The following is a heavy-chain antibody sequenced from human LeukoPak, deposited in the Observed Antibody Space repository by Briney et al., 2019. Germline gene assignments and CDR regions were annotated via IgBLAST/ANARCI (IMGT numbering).Heavy chain of an antibody. V-gene: IGHV5-51*01. J-gene: IGHJ4*02. CDR1: GYNFPNYW. D-gene: IGHD1-26*01. CDR2: IYPRASDT. CDR3: ARPIVGASYFDY. Sequence: GESLKISCKGSGYNFPNYWIGWVRQLPGKGLEWMGIIYPRASDTRYSPSYQGHVVISVDKSINTAYLQLSSLKASDTAMYYCARPIVGASYFDYWGQGTLVTVSS.